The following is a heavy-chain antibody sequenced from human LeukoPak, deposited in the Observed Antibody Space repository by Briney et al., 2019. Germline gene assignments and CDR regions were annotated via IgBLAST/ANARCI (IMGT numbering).Heavy chain of an antibody. CDR2: TYYRSKWYY. Sequence: SQTLSLTCVISGDSVSSNSAAWNWIRQSPSRGLEWLGRTYYRSKWYYDYSVAVKSRVTINPDTSKNQFALQLSSVTPEDTAVYYCVRDPVGGSTIFDCWGQGTLVTVSS. CDR1: GDSVSSNSAA. V-gene: IGHV6-1*01. D-gene: IGHD1-26*01. CDR3: VRDPVGGSTIFDC. J-gene: IGHJ4*02.